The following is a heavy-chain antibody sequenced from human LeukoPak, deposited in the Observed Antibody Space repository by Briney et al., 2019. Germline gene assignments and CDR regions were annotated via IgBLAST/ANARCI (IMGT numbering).Heavy chain of an antibody. CDR3: ARDHSVVSGYYYGMDV. J-gene: IGHJ6*02. CDR2: ISYDGSNK. Sequence: GGSLRLSCAAPGFTFSSYAMHWVRQAPGKGLEWVAVISYDGSNKYYADSVRGRFTISRDNSKNTLYLQMNSLRAEDTAVYYCARDHSVVSGYYYGMDVWGQGTTVTVSS. V-gene: IGHV3-30-3*01. CDR1: GFTFSSYA. D-gene: IGHD2-21*01.